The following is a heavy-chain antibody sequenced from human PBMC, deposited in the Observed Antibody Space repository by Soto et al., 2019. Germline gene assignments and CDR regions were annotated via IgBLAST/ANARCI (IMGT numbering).Heavy chain of an antibody. Sequence: DVQLVESGGGWVQPGRSLRLSCAASGFKFSDYWMSGVRQAPGKGLEWVGNIKHDTSEAHYADSVKGRFTITRDNIKNFLFLQMRDLRADDTASYYCARDGLLFSGPYRPSRFDYWGLGALVTVSS. V-gene: IGHV3-7*03. CDR1: GFKFSDYW. J-gene: IGHJ4*02. CDR2: IKHDTSEA. D-gene: IGHD3-16*02. CDR3: ARDGLLFSGPYRPSRFDY.